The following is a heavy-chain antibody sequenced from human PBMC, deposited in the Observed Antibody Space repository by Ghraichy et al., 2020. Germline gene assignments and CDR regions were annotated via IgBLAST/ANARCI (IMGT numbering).Heavy chain of an antibody. D-gene: IGHD5-18*01. CDR2: IIPIFGTA. CDR3: ARDRVSFRYGYEDY. Sequence: SVKVSCKASGGTFSSYAISWVRQAPGQGLEWMGGIIPIFGTANYAQKFQGRVTITADESTSTAYMELSSLRSEDTAVYYCARDRVSFRYGYEDYWGQGTLVTVSS. V-gene: IGHV1-69*13. J-gene: IGHJ4*02. CDR1: GGTFSSYA.